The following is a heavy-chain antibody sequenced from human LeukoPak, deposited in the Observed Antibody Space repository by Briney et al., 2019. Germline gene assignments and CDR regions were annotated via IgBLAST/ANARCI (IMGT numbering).Heavy chain of an antibody. CDR3: ASAGAAADNWFDP. CDR1: GYTFTSYD. D-gene: IGHD6-13*01. Sequence: EASVKVSCKASGYTFTSYDINWVRQAAGQGLEWMGWMNPNSGNTGYAQKFQGWVTMTRDTSISTAYMELSRLRSDDTAVYYCASAGAAADNWFDPWGQGTLVTVSS. CDR2: MNPNSGNT. V-gene: IGHV1-8*01. J-gene: IGHJ5*02.